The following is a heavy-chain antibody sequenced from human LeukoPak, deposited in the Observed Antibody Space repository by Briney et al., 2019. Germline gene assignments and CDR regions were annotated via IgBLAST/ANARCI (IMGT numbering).Heavy chain of an antibody. CDR3: ARMGLAAAYNWFDP. J-gene: IGHJ5*02. D-gene: IGHD6-13*01. CDR1: GGTFSSYA. V-gene: IGHV1-69*05. Sequence: SVKVSCKASGGTFSSYAISWVRQAPGQGLEWMGGIIPIFGTANYAQKFQGRVTITTDESTSTAYMELSSLRSEDTAVYYCARMGLAAAYNWFDPWGQGTLVTVSS. CDR2: IIPIFGTA.